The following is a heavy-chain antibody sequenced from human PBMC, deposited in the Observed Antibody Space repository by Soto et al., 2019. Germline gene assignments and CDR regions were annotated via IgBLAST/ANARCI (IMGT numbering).Heavy chain of an antibody. CDR2: INHSGST. CDR1: GGSFSGYY. Sequence: SETLSLTCAVYGGSFSGYYWSWIRQPPGKGLEWIGEINHSGSTNYNPSLKGRVTISVDTSKNQFSLKLSSVTAADTAVYYCARALYCSGGSCYSSAFDIWGQGTMVS. J-gene: IGHJ3*02. V-gene: IGHV4-34*01. CDR3: ARALYCSGGSCYSSAFDI. D-gene: IGHD2-15*01.